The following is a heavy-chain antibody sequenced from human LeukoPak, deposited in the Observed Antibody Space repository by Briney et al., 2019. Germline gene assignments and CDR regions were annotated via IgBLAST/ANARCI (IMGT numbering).Heavy chain of an antibody. Sequence: KASETLSLTCTVSGGSISSYYWSWVRQPPGKGLEWIGYIYYSGNTNYNPSLKSRLTMSADRSRNQFSLNLNSVTAADTAVYYCARINCNYFDYWGQGSLVSVTS. D-gene: IGHD1-1*01. V-gene: IGHV4-59*08. J-gene: IGHJ4*02. CDR2: IYYSGNT. CDR3: ARINCNYFDY. CDR1: GGSISSYY.